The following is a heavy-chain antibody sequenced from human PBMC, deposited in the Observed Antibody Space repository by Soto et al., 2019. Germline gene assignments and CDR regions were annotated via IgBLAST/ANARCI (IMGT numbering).Heavy chain of an antibody. J-gene: IGHJ4*02. CDR3: ARPIAGAGLPFDY. Sequence: GGSLRLSCAASGFTFSSYWMSWVRQAPGKGLEWVANIKQDGSEKYYVDSVKGRFTISRDNAKNSLYLQMNSLRAEDTAVYYCARPIAGAGLPFDYWGQGTLVTVSS. D-gene: IGHD6-13*01. V-gene: IGHV3-7*02. CDR2: IKQDGSEK. CDR1: GFTFSSYW.